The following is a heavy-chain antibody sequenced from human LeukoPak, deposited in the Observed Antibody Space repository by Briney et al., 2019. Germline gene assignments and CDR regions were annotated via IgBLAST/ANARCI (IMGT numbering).Heavy chain of an antibody. D-gene: IGHD3-10*01. CDR2: ISVYNGKT. J-gene: IGHJ5*02. V-gene: IGHV1-18*01. CDR3: ARYYFGSGGYDDWFDP. Sequence: GASVKVSCKASGYTFTSYDINWVRQAPGQGLEWMGWISVYNGKTNSAQKFQGRVTMTTDTSTSTAYMELRSLRSDDTAVCYCARYYFGSGGYDDWFDPWGQGTLVTVSS. CDR1: GYTFTSYD.